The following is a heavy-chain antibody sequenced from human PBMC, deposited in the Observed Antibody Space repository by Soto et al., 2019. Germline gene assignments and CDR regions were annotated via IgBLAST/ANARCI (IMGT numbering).Heavy chain of an antibody. CDR3: ARGRVAAAGSNGFDY. V-gene: IGHV3-48*02. D-gene: IGHD6-13*01. CDR2: ISSSSSTI. CDR1: GFTFSSYS. J-gene: IGHJ4*02. Sequence: EVQLVESGGGLVQPGGSLRLSCAASGFTFSSYSMNWVRQAPGKGLEWVSYISSSSSTIYYADSVKGRFTISRDNAKNSRYLQMNSLRDEDTAVYYCARGRVAAAGSNGFDYWGQGTLFTVSS.